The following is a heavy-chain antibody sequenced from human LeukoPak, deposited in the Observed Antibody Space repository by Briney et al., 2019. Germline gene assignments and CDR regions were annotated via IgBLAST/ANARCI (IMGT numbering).Heavy chain of an antibody. J-gene: IGHJ4*02. D-gene: IGHD2-15*01. CDR2: IYTSGST. V-gene: IGHV4-4*07. CDR1: GGSISSYY. Sequence: SETLSLTCTVSGGSISSYYWSWIRQPAGKGLEWIGRIYTSGSTNYNPSLKSRVTMSVDTSKNHFSLRLNSVTASDTAVYYCVREILYCSGGSCYRGPFDNWGQGTLVTVSA. CDR3: VREILYCSGGSCYRGPFDN.